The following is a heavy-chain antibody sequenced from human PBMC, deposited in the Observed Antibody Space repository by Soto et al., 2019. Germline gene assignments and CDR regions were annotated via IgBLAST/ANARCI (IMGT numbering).Heavy chain of an antibody. D-gene: IGHD2-15*01. Sequence: ASVKVSCKASGYTFTGYYMHWVRQAPGQGLEWMGWINPKSGGTNYAQKFQGWVTMTRDTSISTAYMELSRLRSDDTAVYYCARWPDIVVVVAATHFDYWGQGTLVTVSS. CDR3: ARWPDIVVVVAATHFDY. CDR1: GYTFTGYY. J-gene: IGHJ4*02. CDR2: INPKSGGT. V-gene: IGHV1-2*04.